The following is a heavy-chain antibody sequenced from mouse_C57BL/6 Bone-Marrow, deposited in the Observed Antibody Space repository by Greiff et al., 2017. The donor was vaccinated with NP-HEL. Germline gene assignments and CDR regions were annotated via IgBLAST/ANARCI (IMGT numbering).Heavy chain of an antibody. CDR1: GYTFTDYY. V-gene: IGHV1-76*01. CDR2: IYPGSGNT. CDR3: ARDYYLDY. D-gene: IGHD1-1*02. J-gene: IGHJ2*01. Sequence: QVQLQQSGAELVRPGASVKLSCKASGYTFTDYYINWVKQRPGQGLEWIARIYPGSGNTYYNEKFKGKATLTAEKSSSTAYMQLSSLTSEDSAVYFCARDYYLDYRGQGTTLTVSS.